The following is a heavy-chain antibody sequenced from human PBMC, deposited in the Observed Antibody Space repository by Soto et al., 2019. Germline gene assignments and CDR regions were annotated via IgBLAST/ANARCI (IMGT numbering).Heavy chain of an antibody. CDR2: INAGNGNT. J-gene: IGHJ6*03. CDR1: GYTFTSYA. CDR3: ARDDPGYCTNGVCCTNYYYYYYMDV. D-gene: IGHD2-8*01. V-gene: IGHV1-3*01. Sequence: ASVKVSCKASGYTFTSYAMHWVRQAPGQRLEWMGWINAGNGNTKYSQKFQGRVTITRDTSASTAYMELSSLRSEDTAVYYCARDDPGYCTNGVCCTNYYYYYYMDVWGKGTTVTVSS.